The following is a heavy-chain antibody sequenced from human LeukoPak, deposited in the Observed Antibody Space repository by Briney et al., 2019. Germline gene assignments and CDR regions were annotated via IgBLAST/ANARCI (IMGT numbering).Heavy chain of an antibody. CDR2: ISYDGSNK. D-gene: IGHD1-26*01. J-gene: IGHJ4*02. CDR1: GFTFSSYA. CDR3: AREKRGSYYRVCFDY. Sequence: GGSLRLSCAASGFTFSSYAMHWVRQAPGKGLEWGAIISYDGSNKYYADSVRGRFTISRDNSKNTLYLQMNSLRAEDTAVYYCAREKRGSYYRVCFDYWGQGTLVTVSS. V-gene: IGHV3-30-3*01.